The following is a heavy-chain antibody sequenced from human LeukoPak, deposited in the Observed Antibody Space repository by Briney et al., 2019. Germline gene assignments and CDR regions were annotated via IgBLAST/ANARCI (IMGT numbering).Heavy chain of an antibody. Sequence: SETLSLTCFVSGVSITSGDYFWVWIRQPPGKGLDWIASDFYGRNPYYNPSLKSRVTTSLDKSKNQFSLKLSSVTDADTAVYYCATGSVTTSWAAFRLWGQGTVVTVSS. CDR2: DFYGRNP. V-gene: IGHV4-39*07. CDR3: ATGSVTTSWAAFRL. J-gene: IGHJ3*01. D-gene: IGHD4-17*01. CDR1: GVSITSGDYF.